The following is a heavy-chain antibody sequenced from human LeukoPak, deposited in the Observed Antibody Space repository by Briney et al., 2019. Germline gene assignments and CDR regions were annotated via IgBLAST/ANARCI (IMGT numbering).Heavy chain of an antibody. J-gene: IGHJ4*02. CDR3: ARVMYYYGSGSRFDY. V-gene: IGHV3-30*04. CDR1: GFTFSSYA. Sequence: PGGSLRLSCAASGFTFSSYAMHWVRQAPGKGLEWVAVISYDGSNKYYADSVKGRFTISRDNSKNTLYLQMNSLRAEDTAVYYCARVMYYYGSGSRFDYWGQGTLVTVSS. D-gene: IGHD3-10*01. CDR2: ISYDGSNK.